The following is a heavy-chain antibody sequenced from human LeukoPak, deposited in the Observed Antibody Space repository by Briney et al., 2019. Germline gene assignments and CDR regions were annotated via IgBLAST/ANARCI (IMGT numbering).Heavy chain of an antibody. V-gene: IGHV3-7*01. J-gene: IGHJ5*02. CDR3: ARENLGSSYNWLDP. Sequence: GGSLRLSCAASGFNLGAYRMSWVRQAPGKGLEWVANINQDGSEKNFEDSVKGRFTVSKDNARKTVYLQMNSLRAEDTALYYCARENLGSSYNWLDPWGQGTLVTVSS. D-gene: IGHD1-26*01. CDR1: GFNLGAYR. CDR2: INQDGSEK.